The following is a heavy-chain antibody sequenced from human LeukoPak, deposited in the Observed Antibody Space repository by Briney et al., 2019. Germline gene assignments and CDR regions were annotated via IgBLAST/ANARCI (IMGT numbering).Heavy chain of an antibody. CDR1: GGTFSSYA. J-gene: IGHJ5*02. D-gene: IGHD6-13*01. CDR2: IIPILGIA. V-gene: IGHV1-69*04. CDR3: ARGVTAAADTFDP. Sequence: GASVKVSCKVSGGTFSSYAISWVRQAPGQGLEWMGRIIPILGIANYAQKFQGRVTITADKSTSTAYMELSSLRSEDTAVYYCARGVTAAADTFDPWGQGTLVTVSS.